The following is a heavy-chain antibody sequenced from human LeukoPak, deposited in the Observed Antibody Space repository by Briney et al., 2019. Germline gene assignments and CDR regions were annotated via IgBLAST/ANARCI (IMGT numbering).Heavy chain of an antibody. Sequence: PGGSLRLSCATSGFTFSSIWMSWVRQAPGKGLEWVANIKRDGSETNYVDSVKGRFTISRDNAKNSLHLQMNSLRVEDTAVYYCAKNGGPHGMDVWGKGITVTVSS. CDR3: AKNGGPHGMDV. CDR2: IKRDGSET. CDR1: GFTFSSIW. D-gene: IGHD3-16*01. J-gene: IGHJ6*04. V-gene: IGHV3-7*02.